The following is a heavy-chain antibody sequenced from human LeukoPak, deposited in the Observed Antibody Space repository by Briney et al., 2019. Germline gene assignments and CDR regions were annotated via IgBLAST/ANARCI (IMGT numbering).Heavy chain of an antibody. J-gene: IGHJ5*02. V-gene: IGHV4-34*01. Sequence: SETLSLTCAVYGGSFSGYYWSWIRQPPGKGLEWIGEINHSGSTNYNPSPKSRVTISVDTSKNQFSLKLSSVTAADTAVYYCARGSITIFGVVTGTNWFDPWGQGTLVTVSS. CDR3: ARGSITIFGVVTGTNWFDP. CDR1: GGSFSGYY. CDR2: INHSGST. D-gene: IGHD3-3*01.